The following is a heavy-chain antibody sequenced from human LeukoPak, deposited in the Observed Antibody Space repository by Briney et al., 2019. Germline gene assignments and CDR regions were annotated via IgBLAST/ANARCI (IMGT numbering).Heavy chain of an antibody. CDR2: IYYSGST. Sequence: PSETLSLTCTVSGGSISSYYWSWIRQPPGKGLEWIGYIYYSGSTNYNPSLKSRVTTSVDTSKNQFSLKLSSVTAADTAVYYCARQGGGFLYFDLWGRGTLVTVSS. D-gene: IGHD6-25*01. J-gene: IGHJ2*01. CDR3: ARQGGGFLYFDL. V-gene: IGHV4-59*08. CDR1: GGSISSYY.